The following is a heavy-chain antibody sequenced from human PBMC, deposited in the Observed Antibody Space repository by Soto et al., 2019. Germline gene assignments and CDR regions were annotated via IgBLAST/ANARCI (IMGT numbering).Heavy chain of an antibody. CDR3: ARSQPAYYDSSGYYRRFDY. CDR2: IIPIFGTA. J-gene: IGHJ4*02. CDR1: GGTFSSYS. Sequence: QVQLVQSGAEVKKPGSSVKVSCKASGGTFSSYSISWVRQAPGQVLERMGGIIPIFGTANYAQRFQGRVTITADEFTRTAYMELSSLRSEDTVVYYCARSQPAYYDSSGYYRRFDYWGQGTLVTVSS. D-gene: IGHD3-22*01. V-gene: IGHV1-69*01.